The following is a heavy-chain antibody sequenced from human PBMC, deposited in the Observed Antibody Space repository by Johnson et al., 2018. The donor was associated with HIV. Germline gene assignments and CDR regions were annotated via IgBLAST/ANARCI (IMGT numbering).Heavy chain of an antibody. Sequence: VQLVESGGGVVRRGGSLRLSCGASGFNFDDYGMSWVRQAPGKGLEWVSGSNWDGGSTGYADSVKGRLTISRDNAKNSLYLQMNSLRAEDTAVYYCAGANAAGTLGDAFDIWGQGTMVTVSS. CDR1: GFNFDDYG. CDR2: SNWDGGST. J-gene: IGHJ3*02. D-gene: IGHD6-13*01. CDR3: AGANAAGTLGDAFDI. V-gene: IGHV3-20*04.